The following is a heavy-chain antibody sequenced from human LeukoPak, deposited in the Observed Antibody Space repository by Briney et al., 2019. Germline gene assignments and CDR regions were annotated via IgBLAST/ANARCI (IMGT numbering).Heavy chain of an antibody. J-gene: IGHJ4*02. V-gene: IGHV4-38-2*01. Sequence: KPSETPSPTCAVSGYSISSGYYWGWIRQPPGKGLEWIGSIYHSGSTYYNPSLKSRVTISVDTSKNQFSLKLSSVTAADTAVYYCARHKEFAFDYWGQGTLVTVSS. CDR2: IYHSGST. CDR3: ARHKEFAFDY. CDR1: GYSISSGYY.